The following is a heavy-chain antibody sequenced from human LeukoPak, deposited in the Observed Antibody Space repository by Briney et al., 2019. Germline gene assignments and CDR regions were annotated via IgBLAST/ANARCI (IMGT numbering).Heavy chain of an antibody. CDR3: AKGPGGKYGSGIDGWEYYYYYMDV. Sequence: GGSLSLSCAAPGFTFSNYGMHWVRQAPGKGLEWVAFIRYDGINKYYGDSVKGRFTISRDNSKNTMYVQMNSMRADDTAVYYCAKGPGGKYGSGIDGWEYYYYYMDVGGKGTTVTVSS. D-gene: IGHD3-10*01. CDR1: GFTFSNYG. V-gene: IGHV3-30*02. J-gene: IGHJ6*03. CDR2: IRYDGINK.